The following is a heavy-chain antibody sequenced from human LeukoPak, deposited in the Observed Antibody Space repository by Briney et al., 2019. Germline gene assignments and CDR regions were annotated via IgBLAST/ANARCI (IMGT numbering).Heavy chain of an antibody. CDR3: ARDSHDYGDYGV. Sequence: KPSETLSLTCTVSGGSISSHYWSWIRQPPGKGLEWIGHISYSGSTNYNPSLKSRVTISVDTSKNQFSLKLRSVTAADTAVYYCARDSHDYGDYGVWVKGTTVTVSS. V-gene: IGHV4-59*11. CDR2: ISYSGST. D-gene: IGHD4-17*01. CDR1: GGSISSHY. J-gene: IGHJ6*04.